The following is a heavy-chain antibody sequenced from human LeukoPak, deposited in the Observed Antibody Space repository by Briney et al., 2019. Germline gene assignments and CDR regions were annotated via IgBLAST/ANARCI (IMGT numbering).Heavy chain of an antibody. CDR3: EREYYYDSSGYSAGAGGY. CDR1: GYTFTGYY. V-gene: IGHV1-2*02. CDR2: INPNSGGT. J-gene: IGHJ4*02. D-gene: IGHD3-22*01. Sequence: ASVTVSCKASGYTFTGYYMQWVRQAPGQGLEWMGWINPNSGGTNYAQKFQGRVTMTRDTSISTAYMELSRLRSDDTGVYSCEREYYYDSSGYSAGAGGYWGQGTLVTVSS.